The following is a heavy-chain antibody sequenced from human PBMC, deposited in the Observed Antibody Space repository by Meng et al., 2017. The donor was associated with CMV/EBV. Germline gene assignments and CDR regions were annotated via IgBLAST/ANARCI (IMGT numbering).Heavy chain of an antibody. CDR1: AGSIRSGDYY. V-gene: IGHV4-30-4*08. CDR3: ARVGRTSCYDY. Sequence: ERREAGPGMWKPSQPLSPHCTGSAGSIRSGDYYWSWIRQPPGKGLEWIGYIYYSGSTYYNPSLKNRVTITGDTSKNQFSLKLSSVTAADTAVYYCARVGRTSCYDYWGQGTLVTVSS. D-gene: IGHD2-2*01. CDR2: IYYSGST. J-gene: IGHJ4*02.